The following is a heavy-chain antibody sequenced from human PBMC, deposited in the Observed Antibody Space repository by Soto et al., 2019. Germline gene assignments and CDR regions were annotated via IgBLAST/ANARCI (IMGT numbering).Heavy chain of an antibody. V-gene: IGHV1-46*03. CDR3: ARGLTGTMVRGVIMGDDAFDI. CDR2: INPSGGST. CDR1: GYTFTSYY. Sequence: QVQLVQSGAEVKKPGASVKVSCKASGYTFTSYYMHWVRQAPGQGLEWMGIINPSGGSTSYAQKFQGRVTMTRYTSTSTVYMELSSLRSEDTAVYYCARGLTGTMVRGVIMGDDAFDIWGQGTMVTVSS. D-gene: IGHD3-10*01. J-gene: IGHJ3*02.